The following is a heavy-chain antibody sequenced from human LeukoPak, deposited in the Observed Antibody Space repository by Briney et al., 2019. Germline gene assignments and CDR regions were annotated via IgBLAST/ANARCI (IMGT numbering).Heavy chain of an antibody. Sequence: PGGSLRLSCAASGFTFSSYAMSWVRQAPGKGLEWVSAVSGSGGSTYYADSVKGRFTISRDNSKNTLYLQMNSLRAEDTAVYYCAKESPRELYYYDSRGGRDYWGQGTLVTVSS. CDR3: AKESPRELYYYDSRGGRDY. J-gene: IGHJ4*02. V-gene: IGHV3-23*01. CDR2: VSGSGGST. D-gene: IGHD3-22*01. CDR1: GFTFSSYA.